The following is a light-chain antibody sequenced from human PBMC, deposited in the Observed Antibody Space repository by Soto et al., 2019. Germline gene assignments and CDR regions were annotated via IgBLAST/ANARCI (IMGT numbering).Light chain of an antibody. CDR2: KAS. CDR3: QQYNSYSPWT. Sequence: DIQMTQSPSSLSASVGDRVTITCRASRSVSNYLSWYQQKPGKAPKLLIYKASSLESGVPSRFSGSGSGTEFTLTISSLQPDDFATYYCQQYNSYSPWTFGQGTKVDIK. CDR1: RSVSNY. J-gene: IGKJ1*01. V-gene: IGKV1-5*03.